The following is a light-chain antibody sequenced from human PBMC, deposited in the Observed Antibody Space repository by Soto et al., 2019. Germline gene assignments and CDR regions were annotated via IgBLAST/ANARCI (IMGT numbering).Light chain of an antibody. V-gene: IGKV4-1*01. Sequence: DIVMTQSPDSLAVSLGERATINCKSSQSVLYNSNNRNYLDWDQKKPGQPHKLLMYCASPRESGVPDRFSGSVYVTDVTLNIISLQAEEVAVDYWQQNFSPPHTFGQGTKLEIK. CDR1: QSVLYNSNNRNY. J-gene: IGKJ2*01. CDR3: QQNFSPPHT. CDR2: CAS.